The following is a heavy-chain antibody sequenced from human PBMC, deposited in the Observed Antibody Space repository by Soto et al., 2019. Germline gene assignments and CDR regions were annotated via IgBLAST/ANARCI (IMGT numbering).Heavy chain of an antibody. Sequence: EVQLVESGGGLVKPGGSLRLSCAASGFTFSSYSMNWVRQAPGKGLEWVSSISSSSSYIYYADSVKGRFTISRDNAKNSLYLQMNSLRAEDTAVYYCARDGYYYGSGSYPPPYYYYYMDVWGKGTTVTVSS. CDR2: ISSSSSYI. D-gene: IGHD3-10*01. V-gene: IGHV3-21*01. CDR1: GFTFSSYS. CDR3: ARDGYYYGSGSYPPPYYYYYMDV. J-gene: IGHJ6*03.